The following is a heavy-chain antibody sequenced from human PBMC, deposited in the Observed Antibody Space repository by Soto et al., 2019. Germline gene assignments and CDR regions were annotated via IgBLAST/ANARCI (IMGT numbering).Heavy chain of an antibody. CDR3: AKSQEYSSSWYDHWFDP. V-gene: IGHV3-23*01. CDR2: ISGSGGST. D-gene: IGHD6-13*01. CDR1: GFTFSSYA. J-gene: IGHJ5*02. Sequence: PGGSLRLSCAASGFTFSSYAMSWVRQAPGKGLEWVSAISGSGGSTYYADSVKGRFTISRDNSKNTLYLQMNSLRAEDTAVYYCAKSQEYSSSWYDHWFDPWGQGTLVTVSS.